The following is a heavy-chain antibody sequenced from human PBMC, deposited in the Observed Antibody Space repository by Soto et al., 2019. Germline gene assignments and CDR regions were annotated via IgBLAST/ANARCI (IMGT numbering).Heavy chain of an antibody. CDR2: ISSDGITM. Sequence: PGGSLRLSCAASGFRFSRDSIHWVRQDPGRGLNWVAIISSDGITMSYANSAKGRFTISRDNSRYSLYLHMTNLRGYDTAVDFCARVADFANSRYYFDYRGPGVLVTVSS. CDR3: ARVADFANSRYYFDY. D-gene: IGHD1-7*01. CDR1: GFRFSRDS. J-gene: IGHJ4*02. V-gene: IGHV3-30*14.